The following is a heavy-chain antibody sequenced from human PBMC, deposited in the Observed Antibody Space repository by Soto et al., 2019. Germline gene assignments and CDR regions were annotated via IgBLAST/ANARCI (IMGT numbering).Heavy chain of an antibody. Sequence: GGSLRLSCAASGFTCRSYDMSWVRQAPGKGLEWVSTILVGGSTHYPDSVKGRFTISGDDSKNTVFLQMNNLTAGDTAVYYCAKATATGGGAFDICGQGTMVTVSS. J-gene: IGHJ3*02. V-gene: IGHV3-23*01. CDR1: GFTCRSYD. D-gene: IGHD3-9*01. CDR3: AKATATGGGAFDI. CDR2: ILVGGST.